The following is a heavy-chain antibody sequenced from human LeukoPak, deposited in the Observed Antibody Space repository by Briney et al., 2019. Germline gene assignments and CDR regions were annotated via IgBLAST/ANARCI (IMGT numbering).Heavy chain of an antibody. CDR3: ARDNGRYYGMDV. J-gene: IGHJ6*02. CDR2: ISSSSSTI. CDR1: GFTFSSYS. D-gene: IGHD1-26*01. V-gene: IGHV3-48*04. Sequence: GGSLRLSCAASGFTFSSYSMNWVRQAPGKGLEWVSYISSSSSTIYYADSVKGRFTISRDNAKNSLYLQMNSPRAEDTAVYYCARDNGRYYGMDVRGQGTTVTVSS.